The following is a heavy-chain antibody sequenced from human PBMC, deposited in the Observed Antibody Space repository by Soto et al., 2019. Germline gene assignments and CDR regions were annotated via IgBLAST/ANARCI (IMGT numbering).Heavy chain of an antibody. V-gene: IGHV4-31*03. CDR1: GGSISGGGYY. D-gene: IGHD6-19*01. Sequence: TLSLTCTVSGGSISGGGYYWSWIRQHPGKGLEWIGYIYYSGSTYYNPSLKSRVTISEDTSKNQFSLKLSSVTAADTAVYYCAREVAGTSYFDYWGQGTLVTVSS. CDR2: IYYSGST. CDR3: AREVAGTSYFDY. J-gene: IGHJ4*02.